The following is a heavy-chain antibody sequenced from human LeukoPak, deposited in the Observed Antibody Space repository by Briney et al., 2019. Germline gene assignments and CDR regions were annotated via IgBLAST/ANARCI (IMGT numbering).Heavy chain of an antibody. V-gene: IGHV4-39*01. Sequence: SETLSLTCTVSGGSISSSSYYWGWIRQPPGKGLEWIGSIYYSGSTYYNPSLKSRVTISVDTSKNQFSLKLSSVTAADTAVYYCARVGAIQLWLTDYWGQGTLVTVSS. CDR3: ARVGAIQLWLTDY. J-gene: IGHJ4*02. D-gene: IGHD5-18*01. CDR1: GGSISSSSYY. CDR2: IYYSGST.